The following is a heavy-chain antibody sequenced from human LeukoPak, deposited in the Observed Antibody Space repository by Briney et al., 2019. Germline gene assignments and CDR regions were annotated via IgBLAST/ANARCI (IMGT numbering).Heavy chain of an antibody. J-gene: IGHJ4*02. D-gene: IGHD6-19*01. CDR1: GGSISSYY. V-gene: IGHV4-59*12. CDR2: IYYSGST. CDR3: ARDGVWYSSGWYPDY. Sequence: PSETLSLTCTVSGGSISSYYWSWIRQPPGKGLEWIGYIYYSGSTNYNPSLKSRVTISVDTSKNQFSLKLSSVTAADTAVYYCARDGVWYSSGWYPDYWGQGTLVTVSS.